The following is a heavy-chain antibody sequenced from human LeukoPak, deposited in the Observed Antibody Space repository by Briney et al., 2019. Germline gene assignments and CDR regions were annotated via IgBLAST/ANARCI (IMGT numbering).Heavy chain of an antibody. CDR1: GYTFSTYY. CDR3: ARDGIFDY. V-gene: IGHV1-46*01. CDR2: INPSGGST. J-gene: IGHJ4*02. D-gene: IGHD1-1*01. Sequence: GASVKVSCKASGYTFSTYYIHWVRQAPGQGLEWMGIINPSGGSTTYAQKFQGRVTMTRDTSTRTVYMELSSLKSEDTAVYYCARDGIFDYWGQGTLVTASS.